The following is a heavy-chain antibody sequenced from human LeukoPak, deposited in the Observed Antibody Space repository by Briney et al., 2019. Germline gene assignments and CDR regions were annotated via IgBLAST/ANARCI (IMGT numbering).Heavy chain of an antibody. Sequence: GGSLRLSCAASGFTFSSYWMHWVRQAPGKGLVWVSRIKSDGSTNYADSVKGRFTISRDNAKNTVSLQMNSLRAEDTGVYYCARAPSKIGGYYPEYFRQWGQGTLVTVSS. V-gene: IGHV3-74*01. CDR3: ARAPSKIGGYYPEYFRQ. D-gene: IGHD3-22*01. J-gene: IGHJ1*01. CDR2: IKSDGST. CDR1: GFTFSSYW.